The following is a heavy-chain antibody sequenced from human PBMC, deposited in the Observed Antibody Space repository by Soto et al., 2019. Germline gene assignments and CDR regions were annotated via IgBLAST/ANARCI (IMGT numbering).Heavy chain of an antibody. D-gene: IGHD2-21*02. CDR3: ARALGAYCGGDCYSTAWYNWFDP. V-gene: IGHV1-46*03. J-gene: IGHJ5*02. CDR1: GYTFTSYY. CDR2: INPSGGST. Sequence: GASVKVCCKASGYTFTSYYMHWVRQAPGQGLEWMGIINPSGGSTSYAQKFQGRVTMTRDTSTSTVYMELSSLRSEDTAVYYCARALGAYCGGDCYSTAWYNWFDPWG.